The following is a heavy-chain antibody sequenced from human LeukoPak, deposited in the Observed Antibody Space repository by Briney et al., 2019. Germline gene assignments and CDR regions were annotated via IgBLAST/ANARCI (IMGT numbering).Heavy chain of an antibody. CDR3: ARAPFDYYGSGSYIPFDY. CDR1: GGSISSGGYY. D-gene: IGHD3-10*01. J-gene: IGHJ4*02. Sequence: SQTLSLTCTVSGGSISSGGYYWSWIRQHPGKGLEWIGYTYYSGSTYYNPSLKSRVTISVDTSKNQFSLKLSSVTAADTAVYYCARAPFDYYGSGSYIPFDYWGQGTLVTVSS. CDR2: TYYSGST. V-gene: IGHV4-31*03.